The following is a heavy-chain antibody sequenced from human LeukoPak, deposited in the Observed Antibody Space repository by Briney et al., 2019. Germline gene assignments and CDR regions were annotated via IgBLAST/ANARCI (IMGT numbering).Heavy chain of an antibody. D-gene: IGHD2-15*01. J-gene: IGHJ4*02. V-gene: IGHV3-7*05. Sequence: GGSPRLSCAASGFTFTTYSMTWVRQAPGRGLEWVARIKEDGSDIHYVDSVKGRFTISRDNAKNSLYLQMNSLRAEDTAVYYCAREWWYLDYWGQGTLVTVSS. CDR1: GFTFTTYS. CDR2: IKEDGSDI. CDR3: AREWWYLDY.